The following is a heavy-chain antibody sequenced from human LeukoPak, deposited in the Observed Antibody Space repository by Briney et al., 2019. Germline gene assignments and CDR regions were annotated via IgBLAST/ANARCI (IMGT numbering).Heavy chain of an antibody. CDR1: GFTVSSNY. Sequence: PGGSLRLSCAASGFTVSSNYMSWVRQAPGKGLEWVSVIYSGGSTYYADSVKGRFTISRDNSKNTLYLQMNSLRAEDTAVYYCAKDRRDGYNHDAFDIWGQGTMVTVSS. D-gene: IGHD5-24*01. J-gene: IGHJ3*02. V-gene: IGHV3-53*01. CDR3: AKDRRDGYNHDAFDI. CDR2: IYSGGST.